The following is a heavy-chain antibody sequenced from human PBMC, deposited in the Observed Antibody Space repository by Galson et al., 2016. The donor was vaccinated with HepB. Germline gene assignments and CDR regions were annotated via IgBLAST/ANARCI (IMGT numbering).Heavy chain of an antibody. Sequence: SLRLSCAASGFTFSNYAMSWVRQAPGKGLEWVSTITGNGDTTYYADSVRGRFTISRDNSNNTLYLQMNSVRTEDTAIYYCARGWFGYWGQGILVTVSS. V-gene: IGHV3-23*01. CDR3: ARGWFGY. D-gene: IGHD2-15*01. CDR2: ITGNGDTT. CDR1: GFTFSNYA. J-gene: IGHJ4*02.